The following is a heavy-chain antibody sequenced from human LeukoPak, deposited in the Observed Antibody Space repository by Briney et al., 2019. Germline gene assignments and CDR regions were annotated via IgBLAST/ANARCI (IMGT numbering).Heavy chain of an antibody. CDR2: ISFDGSNN. J-gene: IGHJ4*02. CDR1: GFTFSSYA. Sequence: GGSLRLSCAASGFTFSSYAIHWVRQAPGKGLEWVAVISFDGSNNYYADSVKGRFTISGDNSKNTLYLQMNSLRAEDTAVYYCAREGYYDSSGYFNYWGQGTLVTVSS. CDR3: AREGYYDSSGYFNY. V-gene: IGHV3-30*04. D-gene: IGHD3-22*01.